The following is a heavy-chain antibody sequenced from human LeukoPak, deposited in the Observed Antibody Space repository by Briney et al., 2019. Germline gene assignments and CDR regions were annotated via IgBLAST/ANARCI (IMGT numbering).Heavy chain of an antibody. D-gene: IGHD4-23*01. CDR3: ARDQWGGNYIHDAFDI. CDR1: GGSISSYY. Sequence: SETLSLTCTVSGGSISSYYWSWIRQPAGKGLEWVGRIYTSGRTYYNPSLKSRVTISVDMSKNQFSLRLSSVTAADTAVYYCARDQWGGNYIHDAFDIWGQGTMVTVSS. V-gene: IGHV4-4*07. J-gene: IGHJ3*02. CDR2: IYTSGRT.